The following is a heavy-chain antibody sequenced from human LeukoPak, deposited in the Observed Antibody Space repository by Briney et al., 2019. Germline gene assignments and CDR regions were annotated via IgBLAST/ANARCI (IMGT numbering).Heavy chain of an antibody. V-gene: IGHV4-34*01. CDR3: ARLSTVVYYYYYMDV. CDR1: GGSFSGYY. Sequence: KPSETLSLTCAVYGGSFSGYYWSWIRQPPGKGLEWIGEINHSGSTNYNPSLKSRVTISVDTSKNQFSLKLSSVTAADTAVYYCARLSTVVYYYYYMDVWGKGTMVTVSS. J-gene: IGHJ6*03. CDR2: INHSGST. D-gene: IGHD4-23*01.